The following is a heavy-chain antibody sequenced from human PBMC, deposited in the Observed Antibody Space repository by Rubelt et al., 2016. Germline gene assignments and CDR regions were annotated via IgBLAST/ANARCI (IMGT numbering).Heavy chain of an antibody. D-gene: IGHD2-15*01. CDR2: IIPIFGTA. Sequence: QLEQSGAELKEPGASVKVSCKASGFNFLSFGITWLRKAPGQGLEWMGGIIPIFGTANYAQKFQGRVTITADEYTSTAYMELSSLRSEDTAVYYCAKGYCSGGSCYGWYYFDYWGQGTLVTVSS. V-gene: IGHV1-69*13. CDR1: GFNFLSFG. J-gene: IGHJ4*02. CDR3: AKGYCSGGSCYGWYYFDY.